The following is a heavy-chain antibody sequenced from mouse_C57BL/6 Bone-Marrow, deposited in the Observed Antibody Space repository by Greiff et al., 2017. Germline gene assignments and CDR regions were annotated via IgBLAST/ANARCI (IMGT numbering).Heavy chain of an antibody. J-gene: IGHJ3*01. V-gene: IGHV10-3*01. CDR2: IRSKSSNYAT. CDR1: GFTFNTYA. CDR3: ARDDYYGSSYGAWFAY. D-gene: IGHD1-1*01. Sequence: EVHLVESGGGLVQPKGSLKLSCAASGFTFNTYAMHWVRQAPGKGLEWVARIRSKSSNYATYYADSVKNRFTISSDDSQSMLYLQMNNRKTEDTAMYYCARDDYYGSSYGAWFAYWGQGTLVTVSA.